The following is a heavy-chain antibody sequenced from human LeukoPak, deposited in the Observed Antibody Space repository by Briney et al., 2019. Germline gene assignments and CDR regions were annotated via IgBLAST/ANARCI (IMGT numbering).Heavy chain of an antibody. J-gene: IGHJ4*02. CDR2: ISYDGSNK. D-gene: IGHD3-10*01. V-gene: IGHV3-30*03. CDR1: GFTFSSYG. CDR3: ARDSNYGSGTYVY. Sequence: GRSLRLSCAASGFTFSSYGMHWVRQAPGKGLEWVAVISYDGSNKYYADSVKGRFTISRDNAKNSLYLQMNSLRAEDTAVYYCARDSNYGSGTYVYWGQGTLVTVSS.